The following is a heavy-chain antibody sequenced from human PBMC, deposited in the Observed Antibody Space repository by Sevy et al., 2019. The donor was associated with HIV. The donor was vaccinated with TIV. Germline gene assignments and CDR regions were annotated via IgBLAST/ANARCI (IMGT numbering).Heavy chain of an antibody. CDR2: ISFDGCNK. V-gene: IGHV3-30*02. Sequence: GGSLRLSCAASGLIFSHYGMHWVRQAPGKGLEWVAFISFDGCNKYYVDSVKGRFTISRDNSKNTLYLQMNSLRTEDTALYYCAKNTAAAGTGGFDYWGQGTLVTVSS. D-gene: IGHD6-13*01. CDR1: GLIFSHYG. CDR3: AKNTAAAGTGGFDY. J-gene: IGHJ4*02.